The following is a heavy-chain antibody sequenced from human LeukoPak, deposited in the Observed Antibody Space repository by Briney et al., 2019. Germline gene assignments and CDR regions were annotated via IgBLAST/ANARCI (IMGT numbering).Heavy chain of an antibody. J-gene: IGHJ4*02. CDR2: ISGSGGST. Sequence: GGSLRLSCAASGFTFSSYAMGWVRQAPGKGLEWVSAISGSGGSTYYADSVKGRFTISRDNSKNTLYLQMNSLRAEDTAVYYCAKPGTYYYDSSGYPNWGQGTLVTVSS. V-gene: IGHV3-23*01. D-gene: IGHD3-22*01. CDR1: GFTFSSYA. CDR3: AKPGTYYYDSSGYPN.